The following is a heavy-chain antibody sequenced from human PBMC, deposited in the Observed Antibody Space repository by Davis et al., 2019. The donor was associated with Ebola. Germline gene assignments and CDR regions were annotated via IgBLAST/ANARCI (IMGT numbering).Heavy chain of an antibody. D-gene: IGHD2-15*01. J-gene: IGHJ5*02. Sequence: AASVKVSCKASGYSFTNYEIKWVRQATGQGLEWMGWMNPNSGNTNYAQKFQGRVTMTTDTSTSTAYMELRSLRSDDTAVYYCARDVVVVAATDWFDPWGQGTLVTVSS. CDR1: GYSFTNYE. CDR2: MNPNSGNT. CDR3: ARDVVVVAATDWFDP. V-gene: IGHV1-8*01.